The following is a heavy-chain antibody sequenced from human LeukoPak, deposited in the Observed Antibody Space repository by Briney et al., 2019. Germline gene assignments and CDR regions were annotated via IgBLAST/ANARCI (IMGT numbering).Heavy chain of an antibody. CDR1: GGSFSGYY. V-gene: IGHV4-34*01. CDR3: ARGIGYSYGLDI. Sequence: SETLSLTCAVYGGSFSGYYWSWIRQPPGKGLEWIGEINHSGSTNYNPSLKSRVTISVDTSKNQFSLKLSSVIAADTAVYYCARGIGYSYGLDIWGQGTMVTVFS. D-gene: IGHD5-18*01. CDR2: INHSGST. J-gene: IGHJ3*02.